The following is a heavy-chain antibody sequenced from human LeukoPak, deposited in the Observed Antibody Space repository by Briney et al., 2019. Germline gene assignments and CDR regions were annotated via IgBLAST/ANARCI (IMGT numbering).Heavy chain of an antibody. CDR2: ILSDGSKK. CDR3: AREDSGYYDSSGYLDY. CDR1: GFTFSSDA. D-gene: IGHD3-22*01. V-gene: IGHV3-30*03. Sequence: GRSLRLSCAASGFTFSSDAMHWVRQAPGKGLEWVAIILSDGSKKYYTDSVRGRFTISRDNSKNTLYLQMNSLRDEDTAVYYCAREDSGYYDSSGYLDYWGQGTLVTVSS. J-gene: IGHJ4*02.